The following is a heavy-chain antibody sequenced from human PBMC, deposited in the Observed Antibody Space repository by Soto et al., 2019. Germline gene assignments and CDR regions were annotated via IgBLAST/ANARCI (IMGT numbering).Heavy chain of an antibody. Sequence: TMSLSCTVSGGSISSGGYYWSWIRQHPGKGLEWIGYIYYSGSTYYNPSLKSRVTISVDTSKNQFSLKLSSVTAADTAVYYCARVGGINWFDPWGQGTLVTVSS. J-gene: IGHJ5*02. CDR1: GGSISSGGYY. CDR2: IYYSGST. CDR3: ARVGGINWFDP. D-gene: IGHD3-16*01. V-gene: IGHV4-31*03.